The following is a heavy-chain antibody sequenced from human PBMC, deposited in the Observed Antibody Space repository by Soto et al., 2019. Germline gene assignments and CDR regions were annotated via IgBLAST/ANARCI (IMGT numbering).Heavy chain of an antibody. D-gene: IGHD3-22*01. V-gene: IGHV3-9*01. J-gene: IGHJ4*02. CDR3: AMSNSNDLYYHFES. CDR1: GFTCSSYA. CDR2: INWNSDTI. Sequence: GGSLRLSCAASGFTCSSYAMHWVRQSPGKGLEWVSGINWNSDTIGYADSVKGRFTVSRDNAKGSLLLQMSSLRAEDTAVYFCAMSNSNDLYYHFESWGQGTPVTESS.